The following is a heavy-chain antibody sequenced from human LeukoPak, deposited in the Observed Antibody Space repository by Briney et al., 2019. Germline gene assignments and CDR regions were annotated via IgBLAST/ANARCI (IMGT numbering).Heavy chain of an antibody. CDR3: ARGPDIVVAVAATPGDYYGMDV. CDR2: INPNSGGT. D-gene: IGHD2-15*01. Sequence: ASVKVSCKASGYTFTGYYMHWVRQAPGQGLEWMGWINPNSGGTNYAQKFQGRVTMTRDTSISTAYMELSRLRSDDTAVYYCARGPDIVVAVAATPGDYYGMDVWGQGTTVTVSS. J-gene: IGHJ6*02. V-gene: IGHV1-2*02. CDR1: GYTFTGYY.